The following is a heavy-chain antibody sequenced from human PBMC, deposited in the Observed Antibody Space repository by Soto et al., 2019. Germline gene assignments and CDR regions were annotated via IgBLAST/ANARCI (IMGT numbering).Heavy chain of an antibody. CDR2: IYPGDSDT. D-gene: IGHD1-7*01. Sequence: GESLKISCKGSGYSFTNYWIGWVRQMPGKGLEWMGIIYPGDSDTRYSPSFQGQVTTSADKSISTAYLQWSSLKASDTAMYYCARHGTTNYYYYGMDVWGQGTTVTVSS. V-gene: IGHV5-51*01. CDR1: GYSFTNYW. CDR3: ARHGTTNYYYYGMDV. J-gene: IGHJ6*02.